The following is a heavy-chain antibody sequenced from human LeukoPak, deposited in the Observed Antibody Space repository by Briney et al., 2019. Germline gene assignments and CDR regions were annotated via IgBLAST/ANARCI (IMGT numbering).Heavy chain of an antibody. J-gene: IGHJ4*02. CDR3: ASNLGYCSSTSCYRRFDY. D-gene: IGHD2-2*01. CDR2: ISSSSSYI. V-gene: IGHV3-21*01. Sequence: GGSLRLSCEASGFTFSSYSMNWVRQAPGKGLEWVSSISSSSSYIYYADSVKGRFTISRDNAKNSLYLQMNSLRAEDTAVYYCASNLGYCSSTSCYRRFDYWGQGTLVTVSS. CDR1: GFTFSSYS.